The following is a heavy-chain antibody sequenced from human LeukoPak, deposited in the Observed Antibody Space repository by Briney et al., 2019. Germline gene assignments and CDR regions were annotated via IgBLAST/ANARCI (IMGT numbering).Heavy chain of an antibody. CDR2: LNQDGSEK. J-gene: IGHJ4*02. CDR3: ARDIYSSGYYFN. Sequence: GGSLRLSCAVSGFTFSSYWMSWVRQAPGKGLEWVANLNQDGSEKYYVDSVKGRVTISRDNAKNSLYLQMNSLRAEDTAVYYCARDIYSSGYYFNWGQGTLVTVSS. CDR1: GFTFSSYW. V-gene: IGHV3-7*03. D-gene: IGHD3-22*01.